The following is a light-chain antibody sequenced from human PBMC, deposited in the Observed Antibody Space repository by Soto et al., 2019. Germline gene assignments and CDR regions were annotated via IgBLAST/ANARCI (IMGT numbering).Light chain of an antibody. CDR3: QQFKNWPT. Sequence: ETVMTQSPATLSASLGERVTLSCRASQSVSSSLAWYQQRPGQAPRLLIFGASNRATGIPARFSGSGSGTEFTLTISSLQSEDFAFSYCQQFKNWPTFGQGTKLEI. V-gene: IGKV3-15*01. J-gene: IGKJ2*01. CDR2: GAS. CDR1: QSVSSS.